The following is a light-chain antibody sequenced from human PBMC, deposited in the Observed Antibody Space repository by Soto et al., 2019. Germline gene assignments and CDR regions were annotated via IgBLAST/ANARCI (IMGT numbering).Light chain of an antibody. Sequence: QAVVTQPPSVSGAPGQRVTISCTGSSSNIGAGYDVHWYQQLPGGAPKLLIYANSNRPSGVPDRFSGSRSGTSASLAITGLQAEDEADYSRQSYDSSLSGFYVFGTGTKLTVL. CDR2: ANS. CDR3: QSYDSSLSGFYV. V-gene: IGLV1-40*01. J-gene: IGLJ1*01. CDR1: SSNIGAGYD.